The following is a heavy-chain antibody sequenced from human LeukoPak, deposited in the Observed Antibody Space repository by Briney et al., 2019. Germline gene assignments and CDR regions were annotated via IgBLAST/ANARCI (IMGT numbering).Heavy chain of an antibody. CDR3: RAGTCSSTSCDGGIEY. V-gene: IGHV3-21*06. CDR1: GFAFSSYN. D-gene: IGHD2-2*01. Sequence: GGSLRLSCAASGFAFSSYNMKWVRQAPGKGLEWVSFISNTSTYIYYADSVKGRFTVSRDNSKNLLYLQMDSLRVEDTAVYCARAGTCSSTSCDGGIEYWGQGTLVTVSS. J-gene: IGHJ4*02. CDR2: ISNTSTYI.